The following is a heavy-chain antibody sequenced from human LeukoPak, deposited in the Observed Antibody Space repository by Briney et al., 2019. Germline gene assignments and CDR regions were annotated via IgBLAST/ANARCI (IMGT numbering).Heavy chain of an antibody. CDR2: ISGSGGST. D-gene: IGHD4-17*01. CDR3: AKGDYGDCY. V-gene: IGHV3-23*01. CDR1: GFTFSSYA. Sequence: PGGSLRLSCAASGFTFSSYAMTWVRQAPGKGLEWVSGISGSGGSTYYADSVKGRLTISRDNSKNTVYLQMTSLRAEDTAVYYCAKGDYGDCYWGQGTLVTVSS. J-gene: IGHJ4*02.